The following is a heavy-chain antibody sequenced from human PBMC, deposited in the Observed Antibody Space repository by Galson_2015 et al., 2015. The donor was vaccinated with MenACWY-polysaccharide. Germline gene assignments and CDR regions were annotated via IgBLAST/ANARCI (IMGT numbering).Heavy chain of an antibody. CDR1: GFSITSYA. CDR2: ISGSGTNI. D-gene: IGHD6-13*01. Sequence: SLRLSCAVSGFSITSYAVNWARQAPGKGLEWVAVISGSGTNIQYADSVKGRFTISRDTSKSTLYLQMNSLRAEDTAKYYCAKASQWGAAAVGSFDHWGQGTLVTVSS. J-gene: IGHJ4*02. CDR3: AKASQWGAAAVGSFDH. V-gene: IGHV3-23*01.